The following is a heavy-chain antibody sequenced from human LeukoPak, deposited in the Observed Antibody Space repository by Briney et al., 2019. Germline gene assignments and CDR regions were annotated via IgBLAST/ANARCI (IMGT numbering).Heavy chain of an antibody. CDR2: ISGSGGST. CDR3: AKSYSSSWYEVDAFDI. CDR1: GFTFSSYW. V-gene: IGHV3-23*01. Sequence: GGSLRLSCAASGFTFSSYWMSWVRQAPGKGLEWVSAISGSGGSTYYADSVKGRFTISRDNSKNTLYLQMNSLRAEDTAVYYCAKSYSSSWYEVDAFDIWGQGTMVTVSS. D-gene: IGHD6-13*01. J-gene: IGHJ3*02.